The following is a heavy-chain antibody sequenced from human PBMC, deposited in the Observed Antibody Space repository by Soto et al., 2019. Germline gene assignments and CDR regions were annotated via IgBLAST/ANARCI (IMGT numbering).Heavy chain of an antibody. D-gene: IGHD2-15*01. J-gene: IGHJ5*02. V-gene: IGHV4-31*03. CDR1: GGSISSGGYY. Sequence: QVQLQESGPGLVKPSQTLSLTCTVSGGSISSGGYYWSWIRQHPGKGLEWIGYIYYSGSTYYNPSLNSGVTTSATTSKNQFSLKLSAVTAAHTAVNDCARDSEKVVAATYGIYHWGQGTLVTVSS. CDR3: ARDSEKVVAATYGIYH. CDR2: IYYSGST.